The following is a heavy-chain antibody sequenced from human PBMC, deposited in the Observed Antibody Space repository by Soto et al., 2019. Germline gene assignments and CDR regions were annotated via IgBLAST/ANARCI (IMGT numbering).Heavy chain of an antibody. V-gene: IGHV3-9*01. Sequence: PGGSLRLSCAASGFTMDNYAMHWVRQAPGKGLEWVSGISWNSNTIAYADSVKGRFTISRDNSKNTLYLQMNSLRAEDTAVYYCAKLNWYYYDSSGYPRPYFDYWGQGTLVTVSS. CDR3: AKLNWYYYDSSGYPRPYFDY. D-gene: IGHD3-22*01. CDR2: ISWNSNTI. J-gene: IGHJ4*02. CDR1: GFTMDNYA.